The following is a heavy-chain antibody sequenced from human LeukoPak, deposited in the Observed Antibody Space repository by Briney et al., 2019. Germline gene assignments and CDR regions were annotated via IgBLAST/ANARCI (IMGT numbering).Heavy chain of an antibody. CDR2: ISFDGTHD. CDR3: ARGPREFYDFWSGYTANDAFDI. J-gene: IGHJ3*02. V-gene: IGHV3-30*04. D-gene: IGHD3-3*01. Sequence: GGSLRLSCAASGFTFSSYAIHWVRQAPGKGLEWVAVISFDGTHDFYADSVKGRFTISRDNSKNTLYLQMNSLRAEDTAVYYCARGPREFYDFWSGYTANDAFDIWGQGTMVTVSS. CDR1: GFTFSSYA.